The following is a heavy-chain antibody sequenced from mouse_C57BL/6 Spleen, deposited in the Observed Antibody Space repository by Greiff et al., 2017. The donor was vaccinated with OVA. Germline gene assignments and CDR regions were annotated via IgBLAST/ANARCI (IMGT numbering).Heavy chain of an antibody. D-gene: IGHD1-1*01. CDR1: GFTFSDYG. Sequence: EVKLMESGGGLVKPGGSLKLSCAASGFTFSDYGMHWVRQAPEKGLEWVAYISSGSSTIYYADTVKGRFTISRDNAKNTLFLQMTSLRSEDTAMYYCAREGSSHYAMDYWGQGTSVTVSS. J-gene: IGHJ4*01. CDR2: ISSGSSTI. CDR3: AREGSSHYAMDY. V-gene: IGHV5-17*01.